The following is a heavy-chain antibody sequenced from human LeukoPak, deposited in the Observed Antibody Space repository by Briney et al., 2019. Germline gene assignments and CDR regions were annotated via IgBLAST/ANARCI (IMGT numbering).Heavy chain of an antibody. D-gene: IGHD3-10*01. Sequence: PSETLSLTCTVSGGSISSSSCYWGWIRQPPGKGLEWIGSIYYSGSTYYNPSLKTRVTISVDTSKNQFSLKLSSVTAADTAVYYCERRCYYGSGSYLLSYFDYWGQGTLVTVSS. J-gene: IGHJ4*02. CDR2: IYYSGST. CDR3: ERRCYYGSGSYLLSYFDY. V-gene: IGHV4-39*01. CDR1: GGSISSSSCY.